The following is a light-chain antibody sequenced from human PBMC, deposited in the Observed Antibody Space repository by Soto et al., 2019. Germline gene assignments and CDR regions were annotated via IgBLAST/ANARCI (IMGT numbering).Light chain of an antibody. CDR3: QQYTNWPPT. CDR1: QSVTSN. Sequence: EIVMTQSPATLSVSPGERATLSCRASQSVTSNLAWYQQKPGQAPRLLIYGASTRATGIPARFSGSGSGTEFTLTISSLQSEDFAVYYCQQYTNWPPTFVNGTRLTIK. CDR2: GAS. V-gene: IGKV3-15*01. J-gene: IGKJ5*01.